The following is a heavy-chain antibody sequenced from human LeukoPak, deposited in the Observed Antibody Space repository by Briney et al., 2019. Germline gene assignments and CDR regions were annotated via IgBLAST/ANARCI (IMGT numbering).Heavy chain of an antibody. D-gene: IGHD5-18*01. J-gene: IGHJ4*02. CDR3: ARCVDTAMVVATLYFDY. V-gene: IGHV4-39*07. CDR1: GASISSSNCY. Sequence: SETLSLTCTVSGASISSSNCYWGWIRQPPGKGLEWIGSFYYSGSTYYHPSLKSRVTISVDTSKNQFSLKLSSVTAADTAVYYCARCVDTAMVVATLYFDYWGQGTPVTVSS. CDR2: FYYSGST.